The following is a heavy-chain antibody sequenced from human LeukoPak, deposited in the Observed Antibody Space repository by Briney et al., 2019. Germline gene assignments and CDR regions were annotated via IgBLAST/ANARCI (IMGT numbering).Heavy chain of an antibody. D-gene: IGHD3-22*01. V-gene: IGHV1-69*13. CDR3: ARGWDSSGQIPFFY. Sequence: GASVKVSCKASGGTFRNYAISWVRQAPGQGLEWMGGIIPIFGTANYAQKFQGRVTITADESTSTAYMELSSLRSEDTAVYYCARGWDSSGQIPFFYWGQGTLVTVSS. J-gene: IGHJ4*02. CDR1: GGTFRNYA. CDR2: IIPIFGTA.